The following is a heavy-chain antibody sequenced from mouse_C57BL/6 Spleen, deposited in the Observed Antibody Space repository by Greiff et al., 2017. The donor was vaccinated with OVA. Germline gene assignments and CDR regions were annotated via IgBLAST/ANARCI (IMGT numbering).Heavy chain of an antibody. D-gene: IGHD1-1*01. CDR2: IYPGDGDT. CDR3: AREWYYGSSHDWYFDV. V-gene: IGHV1-82*01. J-gene: IGHJ1*03. Sequence: VMLVESGPELVKPGASVKISCKASGYAFSSSWMNWVKQRPGKGLEWIGRIYPGDGDTNYNGKFKGKATLTADKSSSTAYMQLSSLTSEDSAVYFCAREWYYGSSHDWYFDVWGTGTTGTVSS. CDR1: GYAFSSSW.